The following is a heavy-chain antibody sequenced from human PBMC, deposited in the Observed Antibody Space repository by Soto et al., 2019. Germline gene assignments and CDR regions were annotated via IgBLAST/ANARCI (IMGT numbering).Heavy chain of an antibody. J-gene: IGHJ6*02. V-gene: IGHV3-13*01. Sequence: GGSLRLSCAASGFTFSSYDMHWVRQATGKGLEWVSAIGTAGDTYYPGSVKGRFTISRENAKNSLYLQMNSLRAEDTAVYYCARAGRMTYYYYYGMDVWGQGTTVTVSS. CDR1: GFTFSSYD. CDR2: IGTAGDT. CDR3: ARAGRMTYYYYYGMDV.